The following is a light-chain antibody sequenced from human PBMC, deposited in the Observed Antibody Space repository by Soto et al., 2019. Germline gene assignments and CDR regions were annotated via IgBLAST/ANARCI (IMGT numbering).Light chain of an antibody. CDR3: QQFHTYPFG. CDR2: AAS. V-gene: IGKV1-9*01. CDR1: QGISRY. J-gene: IGKJ5*01. Sequence: IQLTQSPSFLSATVGDTVTITCRASQGISRYLAWYQQKPGKAPTLLIYAASNLQSGVPSRFRGSRSGTEFTLTISSLQPEDFATYNCQQFHTYPFGFGQGTRLEIK.